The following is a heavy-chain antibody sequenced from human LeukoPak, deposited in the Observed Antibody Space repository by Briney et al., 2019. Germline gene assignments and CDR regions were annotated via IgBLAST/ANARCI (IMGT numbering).Heavy chain of an antibody. CDR3: AKDTGDSDGDFDY. D-gene: IGHD2-15*01. CDR2: ITGSSGRT. Sequence: PGGSLRLSCVASGFTFSKYAMSWVRQAPGKGLGWVSGITGSSGRTFYADSVTGRFTISRDNSKNTLYLQMNGLRADDTALYYCAKDTGDSDGDFDYWGQGIMVTVSS. CDR1: GFTFSKYA. J-gene: IGHJ4*02. V-gene: IGHV3-23*01.